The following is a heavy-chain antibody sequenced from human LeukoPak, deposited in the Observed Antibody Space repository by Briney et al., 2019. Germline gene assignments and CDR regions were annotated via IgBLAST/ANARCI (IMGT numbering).Heavy chain of an antibody. D-gene: IGHD5-18*01. Sequence: GGSLRLSCAASGFTFNSYAMSWVRQAPGKGLEWVSVISSSSGSTYYADSVKGRFTISRDNSKNMLYVQMNSLRAEDTAVYYCAKGSGRGYSYGLDYWGQGTLVTVSS. V-gene: IGHV3-23*01. J-gene: IGHJ4*02. CDR1: GFTFNSYA. CDR2: ISSSSGST. CDR3: AKGSGRGYSYGLDY.